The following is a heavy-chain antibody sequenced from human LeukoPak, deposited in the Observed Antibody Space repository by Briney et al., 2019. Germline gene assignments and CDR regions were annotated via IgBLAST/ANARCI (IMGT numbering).Heavy chain of an antibody. Sequence: SGTLSLTCAVSGGSISSSYWWSWVRQPPGKGLEWIGEVYHSGSTNYNPSLKSRVTISVDTSKNQFSLKLSSVTAADTAVYYCARRGMGYCSGGSCSSYYYYYYMDVWGKGTTVTISS. D-gene: IGHD2-15*01. CDR3: ARRGMGYCSGGSCSSYYYYYYMDV. V-gene: IGHV4-4*02. CDR2: VYHSGST. J-gene: IGHJ6*03. CDR1: GGSISSSYW.